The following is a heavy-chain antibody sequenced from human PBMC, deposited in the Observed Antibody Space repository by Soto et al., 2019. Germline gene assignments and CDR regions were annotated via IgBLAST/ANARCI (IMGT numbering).Heavy chain of an antibody. CDR1: GGAINDHY. Sequence: ETLSLTCTLSGGAINDHYWSFIRQPPGKGLEWIGYIYYNGNTNYNPPLESRVTISVDRSRNQFSLRLTSLTAADTAVYYCARVRTGYFDYWGRGALVTVSS. J-gene: IGHJ4*02. V-gene: IGHV4-59*11. D-gene: IGHD3-9*01. CDR3: ARVRTGYFDY. CDR2: IYYNGNT.